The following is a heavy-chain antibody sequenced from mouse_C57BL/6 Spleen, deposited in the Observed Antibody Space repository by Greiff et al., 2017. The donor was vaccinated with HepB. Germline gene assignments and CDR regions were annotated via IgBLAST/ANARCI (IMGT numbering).Heavy chain of an antibody. J-gene: IGHJ2*01. V-gene: IGHV1-69*01. CDR2: IDPSDSYT. CDR1: GYTFTSYW. CDR3: ARQGTSYYVFDY. D-gene: IGHD2-1*01. Sequence: QVQLQQPGAELVMPGASVKLSCKASGYTFTSYWMHWVKQRPGQGLEWIGEIDPSDSYTNYNQKFKGKSTLTVDKSSSTAYMQLSSLTSEDSAVYYCARQGTSYYVFDYWGQGTTLTVSS.